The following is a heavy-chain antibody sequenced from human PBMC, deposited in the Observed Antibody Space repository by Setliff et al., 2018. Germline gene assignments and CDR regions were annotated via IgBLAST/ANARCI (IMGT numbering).Heavy chain of an antibody. V-gene: IGHV4-39*07. J-gene: IGHJ4*02. CDR2: VSYFGSG. D-gene: IGHD2-2*01. Sequence: PSETLSLTCTVSGLSLSSTTYYWAWVRQPPGKGLEWIGSVSYFGSGYYNPSLRGRVATSVDTSKNQFSLKLNSVTAADTAVYYFRLAHCSNNCEEALDYWSQGTLVTVSS. CDR3: RLAHCSNNCEEALDY. CDR1: GLSLSSTTYY.